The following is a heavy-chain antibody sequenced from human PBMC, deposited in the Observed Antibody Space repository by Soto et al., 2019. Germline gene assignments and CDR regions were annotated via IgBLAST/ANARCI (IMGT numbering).Heavy chain of an antibody. Sequence: PGGSLRLSCAASGFTFGDYGMSWVRQAPGKGLEWVSGINWNGGSTGYADSVKGRFTISRDNAKNSLYLQMNSLRAEDTALYYCARAKTLGPPTPSDYPGPAPRLTLAS. CDR1: GFTFGDYG. CDR3: ARAKTLGPPTPSDY. D-gene: IGHD1-26*01. J-gene: IGHJ4*02. V-gene: IGHV3-20*04. CDR2: INWNGGST.